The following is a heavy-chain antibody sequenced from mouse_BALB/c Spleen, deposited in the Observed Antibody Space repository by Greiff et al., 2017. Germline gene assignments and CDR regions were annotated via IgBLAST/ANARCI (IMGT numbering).Heavy chain of an antibody. CDR1: GYSITSDYA. Sequence: EVQGVESGPGLVKPSQSLSLTCTVTGYSITSDYAWNWIRQFPGNKLEWMGYISYSGSTSYNPSLKSRISITRDTSKNQFFLQLNSVTTEDTATYYCARFDRYYYAMDYWGQGTSVTVSS. J-gene: IGHJ4*01. CDR2: ISYSGST. V-gene: IGHV3-2*02. CDR3: ARFDRYYYAMDY.